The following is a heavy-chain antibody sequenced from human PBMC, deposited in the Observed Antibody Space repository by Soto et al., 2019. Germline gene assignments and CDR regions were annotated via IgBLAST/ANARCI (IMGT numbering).Heavy chain of an antibody. CDR1: GYTFTGYY. D-gene: IGHD1-26*01. J-gene: IGHJ6*02. CDR3: ARELSLSAYVKWYYGMDV. Sequence: ASVKVSGKASGYTFTGYYIYWVRQAPGEGLEWMAWINPNTGGTNYAQRFHSRVTLTRDTSISTAYMELSGLRSDDTAVYYCARELSLSAYVKWYYGMDVWGQGTTVTVSS. CDR2: INPNTGGT. V-gene: IGHV1-2*02.